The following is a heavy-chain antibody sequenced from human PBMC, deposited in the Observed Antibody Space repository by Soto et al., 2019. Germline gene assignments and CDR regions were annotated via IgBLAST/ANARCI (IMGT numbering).Heavy chain of an antibody. CDR2: ISSSSSYI. D-gene: IGHD3-22*01. CDR3: ARDKTHYYDSSGYYLRWFDP. CDR1: GFTFSSYS. J-gene: IGHJ5*02. Sequence: GGPLRLSCAASGFTFSSYSMNWVRQAPGKGLEWVSSISSSSSYIYYADSVKGRFTISRDNAKNSLYLQMNSLRAEDTAVYYCARDKTHYYDSSGYYLRWFDPWGQGTLVTVSS. V-gene: IGHV3-21*01.